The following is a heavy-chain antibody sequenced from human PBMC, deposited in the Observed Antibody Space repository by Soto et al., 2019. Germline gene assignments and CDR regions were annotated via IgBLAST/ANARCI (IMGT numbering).Heavy chain of an antibody. V-gene: IGHV4-34*01. CDR1: GGSFSGYY. J-gene: IGHJ5*02. CDR3: ARALPYCGGDCFDNWFDP. Sequence: SETLSLTCAVYGGSFSGYYWSWIRQPPGKGLEWIGEINHSGSTNYNPSLKSRVTISVDTSKNQFSLKLSSVTAADTAVYYCARALPYCGGDCFDNWFDPWGQGTLVTVSS. D-gene: IGHD2-21*02. CDR2: INHSGST.